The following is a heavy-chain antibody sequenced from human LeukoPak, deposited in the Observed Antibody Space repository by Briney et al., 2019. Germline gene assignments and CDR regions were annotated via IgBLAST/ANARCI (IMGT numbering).Heavy chain of an antibody. CDR3: ARSENYYDSSGYYSASYYFDY. J-gene: IGHJ4*02. Sequence: ASVKVSCKASGYTFTSYCMHWVRQAPGQGLEWMGIINPSGGSTSYAQKFQGRVTMTRDTSTSTVYVELSSLRSEDTAVYYCARSENYYDSSGYYSASYYFDYWGQGTLVTVSS. D-gene: IGHD3-22*01. V-gene: IGHV1-46*01. CDR2: INPSGGST. CDR1: GYTFTSYC.